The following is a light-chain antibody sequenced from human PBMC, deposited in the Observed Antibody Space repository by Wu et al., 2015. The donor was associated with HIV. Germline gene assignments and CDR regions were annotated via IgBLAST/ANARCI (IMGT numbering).Light chain of an antibody. J-gene: IGKJ1*01. Sequence: EIVLTQSPGTLSLSPGERATLSCRASQSVSSSYLAWYQQKPGQAPRLLIYGASTRATGIPVRFSGSGSGTEFTLTISSLQSEDFAFYYCQQYDRWRTFGQGTKVESK. CDR3: QQYDRWRT. CDR2: GAS. CDR1: QSVSSSY. V-gene: IGKV3-20*01.